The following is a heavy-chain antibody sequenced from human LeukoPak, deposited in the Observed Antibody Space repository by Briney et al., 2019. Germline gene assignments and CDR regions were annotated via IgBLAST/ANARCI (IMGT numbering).Heavy chain of an antibody. V-gene: IGHV1-69*04. D-gene: IGHD1-26*01. Sequence: GASVKVSCKASGGTFSSYAISWVRQAPGQGLEWMGRIIPILGIANYAQKFQGRVTITADKSTSTAYMELSSLRAEDTAVYYCANLRAVGATLGYFDYWGQGTLVTVSS. CDR1: GGTFSSYA. J-gene: IGHJ4*02. CDR3: ANLRAVGATLGYFDY. CDR2: IIPILGIA.